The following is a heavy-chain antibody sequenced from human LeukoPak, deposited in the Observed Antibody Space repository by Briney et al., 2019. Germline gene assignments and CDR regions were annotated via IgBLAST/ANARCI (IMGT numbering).Heavy chain of an antibody. CDR3: AKNCSPQKSKSYSSFRNF. Sequence: SETLSLTCAVYGGSFSGYFWTWIRQPPGKGLEWIGNTYNSGSTNYNPSLKSRITISLDTSKNQFSLNLSSVTAADTAVYYCAKNCSPQKSKSYSSFRNFWGKG. D-gene: IGHD2-15*01. J-gene: IGHJ6*03. CDR1: GGSFSGYF. CDR2: TYNSGST. V-gene: IGHV4-59*13.